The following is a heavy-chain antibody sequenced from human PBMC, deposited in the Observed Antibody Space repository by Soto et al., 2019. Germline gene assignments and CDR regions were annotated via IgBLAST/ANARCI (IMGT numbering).Heavy chain of an antibody. D-gene: IGHD2-15*01. CDR2: INPNSGGT. CDR1: GYTFTDYY. V-gene: IGHV1-2*02. Sequence: ASVKVSCKASGYTFTDYYVHWVRQAPGQGLEWMGWINPNSGGTKSAQKFQGRVTMTRDTSISTAYMELSRLRSDDTAVYYCARVIYCSGGSCYHRGGMDVWGQGTTVTVSS. CDR3: ARVIYCSGGSCYHRGGMDV. J-gene: IGHJ6*02.